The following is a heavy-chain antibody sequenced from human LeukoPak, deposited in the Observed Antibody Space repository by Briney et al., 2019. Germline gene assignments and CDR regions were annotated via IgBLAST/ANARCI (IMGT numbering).Heavy chain of an antibody. CDR1: GFTFSSYW. D-gene: IGHD5-12*01. V-gene: IGHV3-74*01. CDR2: INSDGSST. J-gene: IGHJ4*02. CDR3: ARETEYSGYDFGDY. Sequence: GGSLRLSCAASGFTFSSYWMPWVRQAPGKGLVWVSRINSDGSSTSYADSVKGRFTISRDNAKNTLYLQMNSLRAEDTAVYYCARETEYSGYDFGDYWGQGALVTVSS.